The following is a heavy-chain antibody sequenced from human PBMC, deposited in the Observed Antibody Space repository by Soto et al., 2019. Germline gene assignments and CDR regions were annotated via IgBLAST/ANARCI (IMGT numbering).Heavy chain of an antibody. V-gene: IGHV1-2*02. D-gene: IGHD6-13*01. Sequence: ASVKVSCKASGYTFTGYYMHWVRQAPGQGLEWMGWINPNSGGTNYAQKFQGRVTMTRDTSISTAYMELSRLRSDDTAVYYCATLAAAGTGFDYWGQGTLVTVSS. J-gene: IGHJ4*02. CDR2: INPNSGGT. CDR3: ATLAAAGTGFDY. CDR1: GYTFTGYY.